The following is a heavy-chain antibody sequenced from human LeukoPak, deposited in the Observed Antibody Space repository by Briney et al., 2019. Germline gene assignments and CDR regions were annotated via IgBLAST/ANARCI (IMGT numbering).Heavy chain of an antibody. CDR2: ISSSGSTI. D-gene: IGHD2-2*01. CDR1: GFTFSDYY. Sequence: GGSLRLSCAASGFTFSDYYMSWIRQAPGKGREWVSYISSSGSTIYYADSVKGRFTISRDNAKNSLYLQMNSLRAEDTAVYYCARVLVGSSTSLQYYFDYWGQGTLVTVSS. J-gene: IGHJ4*02. CDR3: ARVLVGSSTSLQYYFDY. V-gene: IGHV3-11*01.